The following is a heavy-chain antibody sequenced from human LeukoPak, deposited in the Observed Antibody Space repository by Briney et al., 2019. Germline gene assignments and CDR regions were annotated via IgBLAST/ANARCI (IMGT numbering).Heavy chain of an antibody. D-gene: IGHD1-26*01. CDR2: IKQDGSEK. CDR3: ARDSRGSYLPKY. Sequence: PGGSLRLSCAASGFTFSSYAMSWVRQAPGKGLEWVANIKQDGSEKYYVDSVKGRFTISRDNAKNSLYLQMNSLRAEDTAVYYCARDSRGSYLPKYWGQGTLVTVSS. V-gene: IGHV3-7*01. CDR1: GFTFSSYA. J-gene: IGHJ4*02.